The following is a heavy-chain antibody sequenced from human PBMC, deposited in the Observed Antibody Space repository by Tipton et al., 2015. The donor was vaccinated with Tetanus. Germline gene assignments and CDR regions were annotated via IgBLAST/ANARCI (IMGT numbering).Heavy chain of an antibody. Sequence: QLVQSGGGVVQPGRSLRLSCAASGFTFSSYAMHWVRQAPGKGLEWVAVISYDGSNKYYADSVKGRFTISRDNSKNTLYLQMNSRRAEDTAVYYCARDRGGSSRRYYYYCRDVWGKGTTVTVSS. V-gene: IGHV3-30-3*01. CDR1: GFTFSSYA. CDR2: ISYDGSNK. CDR3: ARDRGGSSRRYYYYCRDV. D-gene: IGHD1-26*01. J-gene: IGHJ6*03.